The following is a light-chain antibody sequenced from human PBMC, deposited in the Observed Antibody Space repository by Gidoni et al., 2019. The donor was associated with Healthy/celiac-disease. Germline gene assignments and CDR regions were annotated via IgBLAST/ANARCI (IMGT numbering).Light chain of an antibody. CDR3: QQYYSTPLT. CDR1: QSVLYSSNNKNY. V-gene: IGKV4-1*01. Sequence: SLGERATINCKSSQSVLYSSNNKNYLAWYQQKPGQPPKLPIYWASTRESGVPDRFSGSGSGTDFTLTISSLQAEDVAVYYCQQYYSTPLTFGGGTKVEIK. CDR2: WAS. J-gene: IGKJ4*01.